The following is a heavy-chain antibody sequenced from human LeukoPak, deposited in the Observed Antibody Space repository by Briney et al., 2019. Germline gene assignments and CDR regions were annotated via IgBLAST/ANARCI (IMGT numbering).Heavy chain of an antibody. D-gene: IGHD3-10*01. CDR3: ARAGRGTYYYFDV. CDR1: GHLSTRYG. V-gene: IGHV1-18*01. CDR2: ISGSTGNT. J-gene: IGHJ4*02. Sequence: ASVKVSCKASGHLSTRYGFIWVRQAPGHGLQWMGWISGSTGNTNYAQIVQGRVSMTTDTSTNTAYMELRSLTVDDTAVYYCARAGRGTYYYFDVWGQGTLVTVSS.